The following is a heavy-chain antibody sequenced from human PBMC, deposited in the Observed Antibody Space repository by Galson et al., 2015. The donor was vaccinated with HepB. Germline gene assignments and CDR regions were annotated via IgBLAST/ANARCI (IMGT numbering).Heavy chain of an antibody. Sequence: SLRLSCAASGFTFSSYAMHWVRQAPGKGLEWVAVISYDGSNKYYADSVKGRFTISRDNSKNTLYLQMNSLRAEDTAVYYCARERGLTGGFDYWGQGTLVTVSS. D-gene: IGHD7-27*01. CDR2: ISYDGSNK. CDR3: ARERGLTGGFDY. J-gene: IGHJ4*02. V-gene: IGHV3-30-3*01. CDR1: GFTFSSYA.